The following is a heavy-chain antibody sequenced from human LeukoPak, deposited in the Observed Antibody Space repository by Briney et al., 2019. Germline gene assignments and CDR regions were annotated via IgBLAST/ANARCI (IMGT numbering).Heavy chain of an antibody. D-gene: IGHD4-11*01. V-gene: IGHV4-39*07. J-gene: IGHJ5*02. CDR1: GGSISSSSYY. CDR2: IYYSGST. Sequence: KTSETLSLTCTVSGGSISSSSYYWGWIRQPPGKGLEWIGSIYYSGSTYYNPSLKSRVTISVDTSKNQFSLKLSSVTAADTAVYYCARDLLTTVNPWGQGTLVTVSS. CDR3: ARDLLTTVNP.